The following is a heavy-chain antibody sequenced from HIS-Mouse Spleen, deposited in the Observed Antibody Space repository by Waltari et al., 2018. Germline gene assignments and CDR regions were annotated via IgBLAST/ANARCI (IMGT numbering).Heavy chain of an antibody. J-gene: IGHJ2*01. Sequence: QLQLQESGPGLVKPSETLSLTCTVSGGSISSSSYYWGWIRQPPGKGLEWIGSIYYSGRTYYNPALKSRGTISVDTSKNQFSLKLSSVTAADTAVYYCAREIPYSSSWYDWYFDLWGRVTLVTVSS. CDR2: IYYSGRT. D-gene: IGHD6-13*01. CDR3: AREIPYSSSWYDWYFDL. V-gene: IGHV4-39*07. CDR1: GGSISSSSYY.